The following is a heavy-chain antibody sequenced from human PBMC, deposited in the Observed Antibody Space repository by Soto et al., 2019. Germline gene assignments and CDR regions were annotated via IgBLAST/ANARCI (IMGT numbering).Heavy chain of an antibody. CDR3: SRHSVSAPSARYFFDS. CDR1: GASISSYY. Sequence: SETLSLTCTVSGASISSYYWSWIRQPAGKGLEWIGRFYSSGSTNYNPSLKSRVTMSIDKSKNQFSLTLSTVTAADTAVYYCSRHSVSAPSARYFFDSWGHGTLVTVSS. CDR2: FYSSGST. D-gene: IGHD3-22*01. V-gene: IGHV4-4*07. J-gene: IGHJ4*01.